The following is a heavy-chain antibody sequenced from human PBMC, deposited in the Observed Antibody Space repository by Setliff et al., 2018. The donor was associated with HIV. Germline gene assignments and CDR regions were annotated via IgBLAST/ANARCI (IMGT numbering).Heavy chain of an antibody. J-gene: IGHJ4*02. D-gene: IGHD4-17*01. CDR1: GFTFSAYS. V-gene: IGHV3-21*06. CDR2: ISTSGNFI. CDR3: LRGGSFGDIPNC. Sequence: PGGSLGLSCAASGFTFSAYSMNWVRQVPGKGLEWVSCISTSGNFIYYADSVKGRFTVSRDNAKNSLYLQMNSLRAGDTAVYYCLRGGSFGDIPNCWGQGTLVTVSS.